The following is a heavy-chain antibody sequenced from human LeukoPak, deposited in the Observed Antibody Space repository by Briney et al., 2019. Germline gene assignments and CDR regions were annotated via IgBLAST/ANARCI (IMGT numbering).Heavy chain of an antibody. CDR1: GGSFSGYY. J-gene: IGHJ6*02. V-gene: IGHV4-34*01. CDR2: INHSGST. D-gene: IGHD4-11*01. Sequence: PSETLSLTCAVYGGSFSGYYWSWIRQPPGKWLEWIGEINHSGSTNYNPSLKSRVTISVDTSKNQFSLKLSSVTAADTAVYYCARDNYSNYEYYYYGMDVWGQGTTVTVSS. CDR3: ARDNYSNYEYYYYGMDV.